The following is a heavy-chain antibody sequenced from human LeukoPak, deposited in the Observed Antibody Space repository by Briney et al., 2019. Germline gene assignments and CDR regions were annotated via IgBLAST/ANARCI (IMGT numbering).Heavy chain of an antibody. CDR1: GGSISNYF. V-gene: IGHV4-4*07. D-gene: IGHD3-22*01. CDR2: IFTSGSA. J-gene: IGHJ4*02. Sequence: SETLSLTCTASGGSISNYFWTWIRQPAGKGLEWIGRIFTSGSADYNPSLQSRVTISVDTSKNQFSLKVNSLTAADTAVYYCAREARVYDGSGYYHDWWGQGTLVTVTS. CDR3: AREARVYDGSGYYHDW.